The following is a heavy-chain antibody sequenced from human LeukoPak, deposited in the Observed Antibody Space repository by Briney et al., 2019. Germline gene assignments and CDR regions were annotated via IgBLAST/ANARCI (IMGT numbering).Heavy chain of an antibody. CDR3: AREAPSVEMPTYFDH. D-gene: IGHD5-24*01. CDR2: IIPMFGTP. J-gene: IGHJ4*02. V-gene: IGHV1-69*13. Sequence: SVKVSCKASGYTFTSYSISWVRQAPGQGLEWMGGIIPMFGTPTYAQKFQGRVTITADESTSTAYMDLSSLRYEDTAVYYCAREAPSVEMPTYFDHWGQGTLVTVSS. CDR1: GYTFTSYS.